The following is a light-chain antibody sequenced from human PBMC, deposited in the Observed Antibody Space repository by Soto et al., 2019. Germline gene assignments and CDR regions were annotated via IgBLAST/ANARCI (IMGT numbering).Light chain of an antibody. CDR2: DNN. CDR1: SSNIGNNY. J-gene: IGLJ1*01. CDR3: GAWDSRLSGYV. Sequence: QSVLTQPPSVSAAPGQKVTISCSGSSSNIGNNYVSWYQQLPGTAPKLLIYDNNKRPSGIPDRFSGSKSGTSATLGITGLQTGDEADYYCGAWDSRLSGYVSGTGTKVTVL. V-gene: IGLV1-51*01.